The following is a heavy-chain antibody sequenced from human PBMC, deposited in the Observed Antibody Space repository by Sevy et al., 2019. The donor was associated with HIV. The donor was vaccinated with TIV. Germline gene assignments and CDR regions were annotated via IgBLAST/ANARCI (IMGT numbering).Heavy chain of an antibody. Sequence: GGSLRLSCAASGFTFSSYAMHWVRQAPGKGLEWVAVISYDGSNKYYADSVKGRFTISRDNAKNSLYLQMNSLRDEDTAVYYCSRGVVVGYWGQGTLVTVSS. D-gene: IGHD2-15*01. CDR2: ISYDGSNK. CDR1: GFTFSSYA. CDR3: SRGVVVGY. J-gene: IGHJ4*02. V-gene: IGHV3-30-3*01.